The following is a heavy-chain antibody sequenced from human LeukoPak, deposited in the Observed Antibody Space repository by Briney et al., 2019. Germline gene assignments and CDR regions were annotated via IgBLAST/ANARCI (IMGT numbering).Heavy chain of an antibody. CDR1: GFTFSSYA. Sequence: GSLRLSCAASGFTFSSYAMSWVRQAPGKGLEWIGEINHSGSTNYNPSLKSRVTISVDTSKNQFSLKLSSVTAADTAVYYCARVVVVVPALFYFDYWGQGTLVTVSS. CDR2: INHSGST. V-gene: IGHV4-34*01. D-gene: IGHD2-2*01. J-gene: IGHJ4*02. CDR3: ARVVVVVPALFYFDY.